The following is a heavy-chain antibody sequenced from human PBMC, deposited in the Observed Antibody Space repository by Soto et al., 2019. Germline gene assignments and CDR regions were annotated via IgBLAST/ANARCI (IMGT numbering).Heavy chain of an antibody. CDR1: GFTFSTYW. CDR3: SASLHY. V-gene: IGHV3-7*01. CDR2: INQDGSKE. Sequence: LRLSCAASGFTFSTYWMDWVRQTPGKGLEWVANINQDGSKENYVDSVKGRFTISRDNAKNSLNLQMSSLTVEDSALYFCSASLHYWGQGTLVTVSS. J-gene: IGHJ4*02.